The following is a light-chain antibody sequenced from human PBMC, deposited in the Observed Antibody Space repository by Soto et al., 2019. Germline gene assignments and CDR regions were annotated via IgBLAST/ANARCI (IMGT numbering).Light chain of an antibody. CDR2: GAF. J-gene: IGKJ2*01. CDR1: QSVSSAH. Sequence: EIVLTQSPGTLSLSPGERATLSCRASQSVSSAHLAWYQQKPGQAPRLLIYGAFSRATGIPDMFSGSGSGTDFTLTISRLEPEDFAVYYCQQYGSSPMYTFGQGTKLEIK. V-gene: IGKV3-20*01. CDR3: QQYGSSPMYT.